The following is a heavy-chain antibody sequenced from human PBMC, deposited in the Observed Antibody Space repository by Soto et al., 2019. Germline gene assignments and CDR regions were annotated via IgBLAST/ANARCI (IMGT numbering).Heavy chain of an antibody. J-gene: IGHJ4*02. CDR3: ASPPGGHSY. Sequence: QVQLMESGGGVVQPGRSLRLSCAASGFTFSSYAMHWVRQAPGKGLEWVAVISYDGSNKYYADSVKGRFTISRDNSKNTLYLQMNSLRAEDTAVYYCASPPGGHSYWGQGTLVTVSS. D-gene: IGHD2-8*02. V-gene: IGHV3-30-3*01. CDR2: ISYDGSNK. CDR1: GFTFSSYA.